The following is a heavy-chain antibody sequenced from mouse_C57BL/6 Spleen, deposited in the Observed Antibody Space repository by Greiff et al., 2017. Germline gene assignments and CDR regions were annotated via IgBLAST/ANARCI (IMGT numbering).Heavy chain of an antibody. CDR2: ISSGSSTL. J-gene: IGHJ4*01. V-gene: IGHV5-17*01. CDR1: GFTFSDYG. Sequence: EVQGVESGGGLVKPGGSLKLSCAASGFTFSDYGMHWVRQAPEKGLEWVAYISSGSSTLYYAATVKGRFTISRDNAKNTLFLQMTSLRSEDTAMYYCARKDYGSSYAMDYWGQGTSVTVSS. CDR3: ARKDYGSSYAMDY. D-gene: IGHD1-1*01.